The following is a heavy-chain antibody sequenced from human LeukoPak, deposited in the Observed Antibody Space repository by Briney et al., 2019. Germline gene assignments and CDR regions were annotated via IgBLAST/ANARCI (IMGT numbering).Heavy chain of an antibody. CDR2: IYYSGST. CDR3: ARHSGWYGDSVFDY. V-gene: IGHV4-59*08. Sequence: SETLSLTCTVSGGSISSYYWSWIRQPPGKGLEWIGYIYYSGSTNYNPSLKSRVTISVDTSKNQFSLKLSSVTAADTAVYYCARHSGWYGDSVFDYWGQGTLVTVSS. J-gene: IGHJ4*02. D-gene: IGHD6-19*01. CDR1: GGSISSYY.